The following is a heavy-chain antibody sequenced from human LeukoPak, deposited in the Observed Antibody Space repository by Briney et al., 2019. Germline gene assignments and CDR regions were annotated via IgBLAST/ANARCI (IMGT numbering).Heavy chain of an antibody. Sequence: SETLSLTCSVSGGLISSSTTYYWAWIRQPPGKGLAGIWSIYFNGITYYTASLESRATVSVDTYNNHFSLRLTSLSAADTAVYYCARQPVVNRGAVASNFDYWGQGTLVTVSS. V-gene: IGHV4-39*01. CDR1: GGLISSSTTYY. D-gene: IGHD6-19*01. CDR2: IYFNGIT. J-gene: IGHJ4*02. CDR3: ARQPVVNRGAVASNFDY.